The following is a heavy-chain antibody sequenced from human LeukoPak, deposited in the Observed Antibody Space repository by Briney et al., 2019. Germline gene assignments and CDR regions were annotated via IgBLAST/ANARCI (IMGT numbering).Heavy chain of an antibody. CDR1: GFTLSSYS. V-gene: IGHV3-21*01. CDR2: IISSSSYL. J-gene: IGHJ4*02. Sequence: GGCLRLSCAAAGFTLSSYSMNWVRQAPGKRREWVSSIISSSSYLYYADSVKGRFTIHRDNAKNSLYLQMNSLRAEATAVSYCARPVSIDEIVVVPAATDYWGQGTLVTVSS. D-gene: IGHD2-2*01. CDR3: ARPVSIDEIVVVPAATDY.